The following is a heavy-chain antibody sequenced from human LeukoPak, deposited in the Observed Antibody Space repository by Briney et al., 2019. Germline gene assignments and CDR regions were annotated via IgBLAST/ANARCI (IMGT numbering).Heavy chain of an antibody. J-gene: IGHJ5*02. D-gene: IGHD6-19*01. V-gene: IGHV4-59*01. CDR3: ARSYSSGWYTVLDP. CDR1: GGSISSYY. Sequence: SETLSLTCTVSGGSISSYYWSRIRQPPGKGLEWIGYIYYSGSTNYNPSLKSRVTISVDTSKNQFSLKLSSVTAADTAVYYCARSYSSGWYTVLDPWGQGTLVTVSS. CDR2: IYYSGST.